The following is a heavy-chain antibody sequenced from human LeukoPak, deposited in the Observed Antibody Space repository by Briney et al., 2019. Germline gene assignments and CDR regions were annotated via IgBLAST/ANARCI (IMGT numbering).Heavy chain of an antibody. J-gene: IGHJ5*02. D-gene: IGHD2-15*01. V-gene: IGHV1-8*01. CDR3: ARGRGGKKGYCSGGSCSGWFDP. Sequence: GASVKVSCKASGYPFTSYEINWVRQATGQGLEWMGWTNPNSGNTGYAQKFQGRVTMTRNTSISTAYMELSSLRSEDTAVYYCARGRGGKKGYCSGGSCSGWFDPWGQGTLVTASS. CDR2: TNPNSGNT. CDR1: GYPFTSYE.